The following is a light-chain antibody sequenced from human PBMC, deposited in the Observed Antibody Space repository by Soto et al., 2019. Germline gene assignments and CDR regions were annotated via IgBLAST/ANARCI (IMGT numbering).Light chain of an antibody. CDR1: SSDFGNYNL. Sequence: QSVLTQPASVSGSPGQSITISCTGTSSDFGNYNLVSWYQQHPGKVPKLILFEVNKRPSGVSSRFSGSKSGNTASLTISGLQAEDEADYYCCSFTSSNTHVFGTGTKGTGL. V-gene: IGLV2-23*02. J-gene: IGLJ1*01. CDR3: CSFTSSNTHV. CDR2: EVN.